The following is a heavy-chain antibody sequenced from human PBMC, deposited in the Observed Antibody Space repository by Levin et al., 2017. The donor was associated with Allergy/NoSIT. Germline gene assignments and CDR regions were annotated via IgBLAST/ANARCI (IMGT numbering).Heavy chain of an antibody. Sequence: GGSLRLSCAASGFTFSSYAMHWVRQAPGKGLEWVAVISYDGSNKYYADSVKGRFTISRDNSKNTLYLQMNSLRAEDTAVYYCASSLLGYCSGGSCDGYYYDYDGMDGWGQGTTVTVSS. CDR1: GFTFSSYA. J-gene: IGHJ6*02. CDR2: ISYDGSNK. V-gene: IGHV3-30-3*01. D-gene: IGHD2-15*01. CDR3: ASSLLGYCSGGSCDGYYYDYDGMDG.